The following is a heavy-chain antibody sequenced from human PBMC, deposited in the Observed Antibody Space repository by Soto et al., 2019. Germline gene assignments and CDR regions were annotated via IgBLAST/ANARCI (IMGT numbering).Heavy chain of an antibody. CDR1: GYTFTSYG. D-gene: IGHD6-19*01. V-gene: IGHV1-18*01. CDR3: ARELGSGPRQDAFDI. J-gene: IGHJ3*02. Sequence: GASVKVSCKASGYTFTSYGISWVRQAPGQGLEWMGWISAYNGNTNYAQKLQGRVTMTTDTSTSTAYMELRSLRSDDTAVYYCARELGSGPRQDAFDIWGQGTMVTVSS. CDR2: ISAYNGNT.